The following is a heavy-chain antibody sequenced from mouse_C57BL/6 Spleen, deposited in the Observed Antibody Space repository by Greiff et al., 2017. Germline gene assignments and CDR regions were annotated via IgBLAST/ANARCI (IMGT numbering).Heavy chain of an antibody. D-gene: IGHD1-1*01. CDR3: TRSGYCGSSPWFAY. V-gene: IGHV1-15*01. CDR2: IDPETGGT. Sequence: QVQLKQSGAELVRPGASVTLSCKASGYTFTDYEMHWVKQTPVHGLAWIGAIDPETGGTAYNQKFKGKAILTADKSSSTAYMELRSLTSEDSAVYYGTRSGYCGSSPWFAYWGQGTLVTVSA. J-gene: IGHJ3*01. CDR1: GYTFTDYE.